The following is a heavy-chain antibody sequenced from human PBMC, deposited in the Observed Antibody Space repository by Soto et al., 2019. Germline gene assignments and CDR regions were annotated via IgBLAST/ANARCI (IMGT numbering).Heavy chain of an antibody. V-gene: IGHV3-23*01. J-gene: IGHJ4*02. CDR3: ARHSGNDQDGRNFDS. CDR2: IGTVHTP. CDR1: GFTFSSHA. Sequence: PGGSLRLSCAASGFTFSSHAMSWVRRAPGKGLEWVSAIGTVHTPYYADSVKGRFTISRDNSGNTLYLQMNSLGAEDTAMYYCARHSGNDQDGRNFDSLGQGILDTVSS. D-gene: IGHD1-1*01.